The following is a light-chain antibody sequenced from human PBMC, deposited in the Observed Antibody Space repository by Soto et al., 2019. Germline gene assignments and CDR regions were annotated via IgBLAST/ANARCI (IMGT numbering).Light chain of an antibody. V-gene: IGKV3-20*01. CDR1: QSVDNN. J-gene: IGKJ4*01. CDR3: QQYGSSPGT. CDR2: NAF. Sequence: EIVMTQSPVTLSASPGESATLSCRASQSVDNNVAWYQQKPGQAPRLLIYNAFNRATGIPDRFSGSGSGTDFTLTISRLEPEDFAVYYCQQYGSSPGTFGGGTKVDIK.